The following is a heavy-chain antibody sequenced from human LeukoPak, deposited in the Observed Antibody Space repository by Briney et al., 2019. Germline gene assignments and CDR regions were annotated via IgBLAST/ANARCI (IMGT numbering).Heavy chain of an antibody. D-gene: IGHD5-18*01. Sequence: GGSLRLSCAASGFTFDDYAMHCVRKAPGKGLEWGSGISWNSGSIGYADSVKGRFTISRDNAKNSLYLQMNSLRAEDTALYYCAKDREFRSYGYYFDYWGQGTLVTVSS. J-gene: IGHJ4*02. CDR1: GFTFDDYA. CDR2: ISWNSGSI. CDR3: AKDREFRSYGYYFDY. V-gene: IGHV3-9*01.